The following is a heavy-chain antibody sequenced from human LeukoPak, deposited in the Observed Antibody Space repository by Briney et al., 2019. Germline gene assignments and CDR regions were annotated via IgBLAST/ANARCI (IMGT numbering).Heavy chain of an antibody. D-gene: IGHD6-19*01. J-gene: IGHJ4*02. CDR2: ISGSGGST. CDR1: GFTFSSYA. Sequence: PGGSLRLSCAASGFTFSSYAMSWVRQAPGKGLEWVSAISGSGGSTYYADSVKGRFTISRDNSKNTLYLQVNSLRAEDTAIYYCAKGGGWLYYFDYWGRGTLVTVSS. CDR3: AKGGGWLYYFDY. V-gene: IGHV3-23*01.